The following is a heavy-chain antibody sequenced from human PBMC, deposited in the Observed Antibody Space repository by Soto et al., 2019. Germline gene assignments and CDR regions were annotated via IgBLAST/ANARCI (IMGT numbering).Heavy chain of an antibody. J-gene: IGHJ6*02. CDR2: IYYSGST. Sequence: SETLSLTCTVSGGSISSSSYYWGWIRQPPGKGLEWIGSIYYSGSTYYNPSLKSRVTISVDTSKNQFSLKLSSVTAADTAVYYCATKLGYSSGWYGLGYYYYGMDVWGQGTTVTVSS. CDR1: GGSISSSSYY. V-gene: IGHV4-39*01. D-gene: IGHD6-19*01. CDR3: ATKLGYSSGWYGLGYYYYGMDV.